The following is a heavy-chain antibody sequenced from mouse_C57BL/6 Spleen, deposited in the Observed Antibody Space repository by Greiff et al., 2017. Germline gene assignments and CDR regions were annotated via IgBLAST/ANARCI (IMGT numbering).Heavy chain of an antibody. CDR1: GFTFSSYG. Sequence: EVKLMESGGDLVKPGGSLKLSCAASGFTFSSYGMSWVRQTPDKRLEWVATISSGGSYTYYPDSVKGRFTISRDNAKNTLYLKMSSLKSEDTAMYYCARDGRGDYFGYWGQGTTLTVSS. D-gene: IGHD2-3*01. CDR2: ISSGGSYT. CDR3: ARDGRGDYFGY. V-gene: IGHV5-6*01. J-gene: IGHJ2*01.